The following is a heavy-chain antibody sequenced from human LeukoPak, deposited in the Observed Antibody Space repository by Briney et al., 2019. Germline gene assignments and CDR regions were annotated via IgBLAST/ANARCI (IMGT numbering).Heavy chain of an antibody. CDR3: PRDVRRDDAFDI. V-gene: IGHV3-53*01. CDR1: GFTVSSNY. D-gene: IGHD3-10*02. J-gene: IGHJ3*02. CDR2: IYSGGST. Sequence: GGSLRLSCAASGFTVSSNYMSWVRQAPGKGLEWVSVIYSGGSTYYADSVKGRFTISRDNSKNTLYLQVNSLRAEDTAVYYCPRDVRRDDAFDIWGEGTMVTVSS.